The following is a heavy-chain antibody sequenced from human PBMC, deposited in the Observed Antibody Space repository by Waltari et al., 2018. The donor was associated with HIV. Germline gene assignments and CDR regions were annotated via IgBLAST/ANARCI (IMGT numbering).Heavy chain of an antibody. CDR3: AKHLKGRRDGMDV. J-gene: IGHJ6*02. Sequence: EVQLLESGGGLVQPGGSLRLSCAASGFTFSSSANSWVPQAPGVGLEWVAVICGSGGITYYDDSVEGRYTISRDNSKNRLDLQMNSLRAEDTAVYYCAKHLKGRRDGMDVWGQGTTVTVSS. CDR1: GFTFSSSA. CDR2: ICGSGGIT. V-gene: IGHV3-23*01. D-gene: IGHD2-15*01.